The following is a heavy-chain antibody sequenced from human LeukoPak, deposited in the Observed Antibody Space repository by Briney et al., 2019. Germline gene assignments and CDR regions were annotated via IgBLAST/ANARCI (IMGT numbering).Heavy chain of an antibody. CDR1: GFTFSSYA. Sequence: GRSLRLSCAASGFTFSSYAMHRVRQAPGKGLEWVAVISYDGSNKYYADSVKGRFTISRDNSKNTLYLQMNSLRAEDTAVYYCARDTGPTYYYDSSGYYHPDYWGQGTLVTVSS. D-gene: IGHD3-22*01. CDR2: ISYDGSNK. V-gene: IGHV3-30-3*01. CDR3: ARDTGPTYYYDSSGYYHPDY. J-gene: IGHJ4*02.